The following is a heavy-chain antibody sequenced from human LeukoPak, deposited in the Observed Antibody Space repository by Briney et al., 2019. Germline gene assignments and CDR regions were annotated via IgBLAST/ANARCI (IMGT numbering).Heavy chain of an antibody. CDR3: AKEAAIYYFDY. CDR1: GFTFRSHA. D-gene: IGHD2-2*01. V-gene: IGHV3-23*01. J-gene: IGHJ4*02. CDR2: IYENGGTT. Sequence: GGSLRLSCVGSGFTFRSHAMSWVRQAPEKGLEFVSGIYENGGTTYYADSVKGRFTISRDNSKNTLYLQMNSLRAEDTAVYYCAKEAAIYYFDYWGQGTLVTVSS.